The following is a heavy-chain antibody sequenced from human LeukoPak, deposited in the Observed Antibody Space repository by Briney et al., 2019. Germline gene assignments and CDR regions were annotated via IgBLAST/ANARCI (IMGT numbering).Heavy chain of an antibody. J-gene: IGHJ4*02. CDR3: ARSLIGTDDY. CDR1: GFTFRNYW. CDR2: INTDGSTT. Sequence: GGSLRLSCAASGFTFRNYWMHWVRQAPGKGLVWVSRINTDGSTTTYADSVKGRFTISRDNAKNTLYLQMNGLRAEDTAVYYCARSLIGTDDYWGQGSLVTVSS. V-gene: IGHV3-74*03. D-gene: IGHD1-20*01.